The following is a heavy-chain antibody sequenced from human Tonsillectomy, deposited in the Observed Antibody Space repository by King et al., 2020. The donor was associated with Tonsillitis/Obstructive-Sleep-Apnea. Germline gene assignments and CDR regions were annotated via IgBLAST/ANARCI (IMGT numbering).Heavy chain of an antibody. CDR2: ISYDGSNK. CDR1: GFTFSSYG. V-gene: IGHV3-30*03. Sequence: VQLVESGGGVVQPGRSLRLSCAASGFTFSSYGMHWVRQAPGKGLEWVAVISYDGSNKYYADSVKGRFTISRDNSKNTLYLQMNSLRAEDTAVYYCATDLDAAISVGMDVWGQGTTVTVSS. CDR3: ATDLDAAISVGMDV. D-gene: IGHD5-12*01. J-gene: IGHJ6*02.